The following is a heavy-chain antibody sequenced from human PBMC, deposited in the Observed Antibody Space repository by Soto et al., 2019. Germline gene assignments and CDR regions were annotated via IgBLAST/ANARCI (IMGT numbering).Heavy chain of an antibody. D-gene: IGHD2-15*01. CDR3: ARERGGYCSGNSCPGTIDY. V-gene: IGHV3-7*01. CDR1: GFTFSSYW. CDR2: IKQDGSEK. J-gene: IGHJ4*02. Sequence: PGGSLRLSCAASGFTFSSYWMSWVRQAPGKGLEWVANIKQDGSEKYYVDSVKSRFTISRDNAKNSLYLQMNSLRAEDTAVYYCARERGGYCSGNSCPGTIDYWGQGTLVTVSS.